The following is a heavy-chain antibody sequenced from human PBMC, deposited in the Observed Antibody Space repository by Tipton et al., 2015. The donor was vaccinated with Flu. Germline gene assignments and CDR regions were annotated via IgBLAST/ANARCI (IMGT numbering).Heavy chain of an antibody. CDR3: ARGRRYGDYIFDY. CDR1: GFTFSSYS. CDR2: ISSSSSYI. Sequence: SLRLSCAASGFTFSSYSMNWVRQAPGKGLEWVSSISSSSSYIYYAESVKGRFTISRDNAKNSLYLQMNSLIAEDTAVYYCARGRRYGDYIFDYWGQGTLVTVSS. D-gene: IGHD4-17*01. V-gene: IGHV3-21*01. J-gene: IGHJ4*02.